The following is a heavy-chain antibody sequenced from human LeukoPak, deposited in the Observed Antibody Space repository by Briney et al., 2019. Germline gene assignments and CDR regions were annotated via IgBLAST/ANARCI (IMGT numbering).Heavy chain of an antibody. CDR2: IIPIFGTA. CDR1: GGTFSSYA. D-gene: IGHD5-12*01. Sequence: ASVKVSCKASGGTFSSYAISWVRQAPGQGLEWMGGIIPIFGTANYAQKFQGRVTITADESTSTAYMELSSLRSEDTAVYYCATEPRGGYDPGAFDIWGQGTMVTVSS. CDR3: ATEPRGGYDPGAFDI. J-gene: IGHJ3*02. V-gene: IGHV1-69*13.